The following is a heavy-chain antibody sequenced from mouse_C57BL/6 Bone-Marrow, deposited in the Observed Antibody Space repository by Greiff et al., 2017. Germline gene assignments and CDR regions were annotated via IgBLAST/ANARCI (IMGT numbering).Heavy chain of an antibody. J-gene: IGHJ4*01. CDR1: GFTFSSYA. CDR3: TRDRVFYYAMDH. V-gene: IGHV5-4*01. Sequence: EVKLVESGGGLVKPGGSLKLSCAASGFTFSSYAMSWVRQTPEKRLEWVATISDGGSYTYYPDNVKGRFTISRDNAKNNLYLQMSHLKSEDTAMYYCTRDRVFYYAMDHWGQGPSLTVPS. CDR2: ISDGGSYT.